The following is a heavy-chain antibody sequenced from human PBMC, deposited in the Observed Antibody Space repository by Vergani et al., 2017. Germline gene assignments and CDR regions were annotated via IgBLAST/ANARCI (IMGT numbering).Heavy chain of an antibody. CDR2: ISSSGSTI. CDR1: GITFKNAW. V-gene: IGHV3-11*01. CDR3: ARDKSKRAPAVMGTYYYYMDV. D-gene: IGHD3-16*01. Sequence: VQVVESGGGLIKPGGSLRLSCVVSGITFKNAWINWVRQAPGKGLEWVSYISSSGSTIYYADSVKGRFTISRDNAKNSLYLQMNSLRAEDTAVYYCARDKSKRAPAVMGTYYYYMDVWGKGTKVTVSS. J-gene: IGHJ6*03.